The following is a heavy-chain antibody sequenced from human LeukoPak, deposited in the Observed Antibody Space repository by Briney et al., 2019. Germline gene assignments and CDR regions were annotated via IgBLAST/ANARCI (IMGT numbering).Heavy chain of an antibody. D-gene: IGHD3-22*01. J-gene: IGHJ4*02. CDR3: ARDTNPYTMIVVVDY. CDR1: GFTFSSYD. V-gene: IGHV3-30*02. CDR2: IRYDGSNT. Sequence: GGSLRLSCEASGFTFSSYDMHWVRQAPGKGLEWVAFIRYDGSNTYYADSVKGRFTISRDNSKNTLYLQMNSLRAEDTAVYYCARDTNPYTMIVVVDYWGQGTLVTVSS.